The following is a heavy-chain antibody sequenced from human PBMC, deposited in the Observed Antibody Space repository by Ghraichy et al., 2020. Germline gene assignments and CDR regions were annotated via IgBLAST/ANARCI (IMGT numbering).Heavy chain of an antibody. CDR2: IKQDGSEK. CDR3: ARDVETAMAYFHDY. Sequence: GESLNISCAASGFTFSSYWMSWVRQAPGKGLEWVANIKQDGSEKYYVDSVKGRFTISRDNAKNSLYLQMNSLRAEDTAVYYCARDVETAMAYFHDYWGQGTLVTVSS. CDR1: GFTFSSYW. J-gene: IGHJ4*02. D-gene: IGHD5-18*01. V-gene: IGHV3-7*01.